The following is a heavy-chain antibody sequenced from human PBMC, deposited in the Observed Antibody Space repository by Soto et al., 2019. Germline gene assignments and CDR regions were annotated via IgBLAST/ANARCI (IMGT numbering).Heavy chain of an antibody. CDR2: IYSGGST. Sequence: EVQLEESGGGLVQPGGSLRLSCAASGFTVSSNYMSWVRQAPGKGLEWVSVIYSGGSTYYADSVKGRFTISRDNSKNTLYLQMNSLRVEDTAVYYCARGGSYGGNSEGEIDYWGQGTLVTVSS. D-gene: IGHD4-17*01. V-gene: IGHV3-66*01. CDR1: GFTVSSNY. CDR3: ARGGSYGGNSEGEIDY. J-gene: IGHJ4*02.